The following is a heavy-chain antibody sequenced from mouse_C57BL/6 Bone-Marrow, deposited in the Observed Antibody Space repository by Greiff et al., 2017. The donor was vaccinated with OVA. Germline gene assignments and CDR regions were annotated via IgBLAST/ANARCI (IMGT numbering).Heavy chain of an antibody. D-gene: IGHD2-1*01. J-gene: IGHJ3*01. V-gene: IGHV14-4*01. CDR2: IDPENGDT. Sequence: EVQLQESGAELVRPGASVKLSCTASGFNIKDDYMHWVKQRPEQGLEWIGWIDPENGDTEYASKFQGKATITADTSSNTAYLQLSSLTSEDTAVYYCTTRNYVGSYWGQGTLVTVSA. CDR1: GFNIKDDY. CDR3: TTRNYVGSY.